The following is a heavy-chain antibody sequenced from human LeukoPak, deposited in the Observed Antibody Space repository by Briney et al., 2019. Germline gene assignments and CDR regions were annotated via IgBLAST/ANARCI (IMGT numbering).Heavy chain of an antibody. J-gene: IGHJ4*02. CDR1: GFTFSNYA. Sequence: PGASLRLSCVSSGFTFSNYAMSWVRQAPGKGLEWVSPITGSGGNTYYADSVKGRFTISRDNSKNTVFLQMNSLRAEDTAVYYCAKWGDYDVLTGYYVSDYWGQGTLVTVSS. V-gene: IGHV3-23*01. D-gene: IGHD3-9*01. CDR3: AKWGDYDVLTGYYVSDY. CDR2: ITGSGGNT.